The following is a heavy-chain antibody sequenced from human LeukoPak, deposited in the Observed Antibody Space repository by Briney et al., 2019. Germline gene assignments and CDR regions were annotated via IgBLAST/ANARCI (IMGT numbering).Heavy chain of an antibody. CDR2: NNPSDNNI. D-gene: IGHD1-26*01. CDR3: AREEQQGNSGSYTDY. V-gene: IGHV1-46*01. CDR1: GYTFTNYY. J-gene: IGHJ4*02. Sequence: GASVKVSRKASGYTFTNYYIHWVRQAPGQGLEWMGINNPSDNNINYAQKFQGRVTMTRDTSTSTVYMELSSLRSEDTAVYYCAREEQQGNSGSYTDYWGQGTLVSVSS.